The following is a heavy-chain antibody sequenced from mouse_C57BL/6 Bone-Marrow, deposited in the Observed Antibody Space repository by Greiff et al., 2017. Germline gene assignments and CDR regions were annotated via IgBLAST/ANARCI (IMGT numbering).Heavy chain of an antibody. CDR2: IYPSSGNT. CDR1: GYTFTSYG. CDR3: APLRYLAMDY. V-gene: IGHV1-81*01. J-gene: IGHJ4*01. Sequence: VQLQQSGAELARPGASVKLSCKASGYTFTSYGISWVKQRTGQGLEWIGEIYPSSGNTYYNEKFKGKATLTADKSSSTAYMELRSLTSEDSAVYVCAPLRYLAMDYGDRGTSVTVSA. D-gene: IGHD5-1-1*01.